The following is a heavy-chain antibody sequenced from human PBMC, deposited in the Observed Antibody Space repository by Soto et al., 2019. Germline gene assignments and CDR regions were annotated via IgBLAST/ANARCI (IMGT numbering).Heavy chain of an antibody. CDR1: GGSFSGYY. D-gene: IGHD2-15*01. CDR2: INHSGST. Sequence: SETLSLTCAVYGGSFSGYYWSWILQPPGKGLEWIGEINHSGSTNYNPSLKSRVTISVDTSKNQFSLKLSSVTAADTAVYYCARGVSCSGGSCYSSGDDAFDIWGQGTMVTVSS. CDR3: ARGVSCSGGSCYSSGDDAFDI. V-gene: IGHV4-34*01. J-gene: IGHJ3*02.